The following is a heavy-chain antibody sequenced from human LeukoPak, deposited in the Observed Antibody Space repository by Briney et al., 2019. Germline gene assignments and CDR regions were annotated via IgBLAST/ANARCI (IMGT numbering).Heavy chain of an antibody. CDR2: INPNSGGT. D-gene: IGHD6-13*01. V-gene: IGHV1-2*02. CDR3: ARVAYSSSWYLFDY. Sequence: ASLKVSCKASGYTFTGYYMHWVRQAPGQGLEWMGWINPNSGGTNYAQKFQGRVTMTRDTSISTAYMELSRLRSDDTAVYYCARVAYSSSWYLFDYWGHGTLVTVSS. J-gene: IGHJ4*01. CDR1: GYTFTGYY.